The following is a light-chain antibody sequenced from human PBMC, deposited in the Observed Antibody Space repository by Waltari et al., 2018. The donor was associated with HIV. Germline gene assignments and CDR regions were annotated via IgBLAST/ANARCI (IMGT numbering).Light chain of an antibody. V-gene: IGLV2-8*01. J-gene: IGLJ2*01. CDR3: SSYAGPNHLL. CDR1: SRDVGAYHF. Sequence: QSALTQPPSASGSPGQSVPFSCTGTSRDVGAYHFVSWYQQHPGQAPNLIISGVNQRPSGVPDRFAGSKSGNTASLTVSGLQADDEADYYCSSYAGPNHLLFGGGTRLTVL. CDR2: GVN.